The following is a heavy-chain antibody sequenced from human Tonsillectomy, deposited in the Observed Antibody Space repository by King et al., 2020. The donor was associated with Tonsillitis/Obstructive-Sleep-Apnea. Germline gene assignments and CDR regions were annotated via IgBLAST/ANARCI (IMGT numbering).Heavy chain of an antibody. CDR1: GYTFNSYG. D-gene: IGHD3-3*01. Sequence: QIQLVQSGAEVKKPGASVKVSCKASGYTFNSYGISWVRQAPGQGLEWMGWISAYNGNTNCAQELQGRVTMTTDTSTSTAYMELRSLRSDDTAVYYCARLFGVVISNYYYGMDVWGQGTTVTVSS. CDR2: ISAYNGNT. V-gene: IGHV1-18*01. CDR3: ARLFGVVISNYYYGMDV. J-gene: IGHJ6*02.